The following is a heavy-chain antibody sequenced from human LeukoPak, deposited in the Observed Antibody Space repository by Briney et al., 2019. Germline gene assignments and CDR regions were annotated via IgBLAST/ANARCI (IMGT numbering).Heavy chain of an antibody. CDR2: ISWNSGSI. CDR1: GFTFDDYA. J-gene: IGHJ1*01. V-gene: IGHV3-9*01. Sequence: GGSLRLSCAASGFTFDDYAMHWVRQAPGKGLEWVSGISWNSGSIGYADSVKGRFTISRDNAKNSLYLQMNGLRAEDTALYYCAKDMSYYGSGSYPFQHWGQGTLVTVSS. CDR3: AKDMSYYGSGSYPFQH. D-gene: IGHD3-10*01.